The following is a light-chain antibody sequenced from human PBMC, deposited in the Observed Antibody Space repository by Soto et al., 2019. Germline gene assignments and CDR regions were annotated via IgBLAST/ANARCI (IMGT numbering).Light chain of an antibody. V-gene: IGLV1-40*01. J-gene: IGLJ1*01. Sequence: QSVLTQPPSVSGAPGQRVTISCTGSSSNIGAGYDVHWYQQLPGTAPKLLIYANTNRPSGVPDRFSGSQSGTSASLAITGLQSEDEADYYCQSYDSSLIGSGVFGTGTKVTVL. CDR2: ANT. CDR3: QSYDSSLIGSGV. CDR1: SSNIGAGYD.